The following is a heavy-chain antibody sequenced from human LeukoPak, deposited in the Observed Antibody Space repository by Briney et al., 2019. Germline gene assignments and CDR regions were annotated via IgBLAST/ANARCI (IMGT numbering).Heavy chain of an antibody. CDR3: ARRRGSNIGTFDY. CDR1: GGSISSSSYY. CDR2: IYYSGST. V-gene: IGHV4-39*07. D-gene: IGHD1-26*01. J-gene: IGHJ4*02. Sequence: SETLSLTCTVSGGSISSSSYYWGWIRQPPGKGLEWIGSIYYSGSTYYNPSLKSRVTISVDTSKNQFSLKLNSVTAADTAVYYCARRRGSNIGTFDYWGQGTLVTVSS.